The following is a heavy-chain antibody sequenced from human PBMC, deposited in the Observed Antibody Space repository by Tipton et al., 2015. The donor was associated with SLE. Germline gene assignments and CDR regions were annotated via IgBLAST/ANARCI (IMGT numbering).Heavy chain of an antibody. D-gene: IGHD6-13*01. CDR3: ARHRMMDSSSWAYYFDY. J-gene: IGHJ4*02. CDR1: GDSISSFH. Sequence: TLSLTCTVSGDSISSFHWSWIRQPPGKGLEWLGDVYQSGTTNSNPSLKSRVTISVDTSKNQFSLKVSSVTAADMAVYYCARHRMMDSSSWAYYFDYWGQGTLVTVSS. V-gene: IGHV4-59*01. CDR2: VYQSGTT.